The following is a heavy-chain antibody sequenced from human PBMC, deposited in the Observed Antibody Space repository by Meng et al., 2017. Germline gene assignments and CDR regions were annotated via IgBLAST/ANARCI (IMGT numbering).Heavy chain of an antibody. CDR1: GDIYTDYN. J-gene: IGHJ5*02. Sequence: VQLGQSGAEVKKPGATVEISCKGSGDIYTDYNMHWVQQAPGKGLEWMGLVDPEDGETIYAEKFQGRVTITADTSTDTAYMELSSLRSEDTAVYYCATDLYRDWFDPWGQGTLVTVSS. CDR2: VDPEDGET. D-gene: IGHD1-26*01. V-gene: IGHV1-69-2*01. CDR3: ATDLYRDWFDP.